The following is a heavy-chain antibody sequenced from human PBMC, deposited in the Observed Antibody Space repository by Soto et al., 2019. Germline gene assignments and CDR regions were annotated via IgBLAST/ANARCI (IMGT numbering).Heavy chain of an antibody. J-gene: IGHJ6*02. CDR1: GFTFSTYT. CDR2: ISYDGINE. V-gene: IGHV3-30-3*01. Sequence: QVPLVESGGGVVQPGRSLRLSCAASGFTFSTYTMHWVRQAPGKGLEWVAVISYDGINEYYADSVSGRVTISRNNSKNTLYLQMNSLRAEDTAVYYCASLLNWGYYYYGMDVWGQGTTVAVSS. D-gene: IGHD7-27*01. CDR3: ASLLNWGYYYYGMDV.